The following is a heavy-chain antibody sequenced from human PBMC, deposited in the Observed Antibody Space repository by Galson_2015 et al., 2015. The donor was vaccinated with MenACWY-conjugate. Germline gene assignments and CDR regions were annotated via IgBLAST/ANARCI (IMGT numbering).Heavy chain of an antibody. V-gene: IGHV2-70*04. CDR2: IDWDDDK. Sequence: ALVKPTQTLTLTCTFSGFSLSTSGMRVNWVRQPPGKALEWLARIDWDDDKLYNTSLRTRLTISKDTSKNQGVLTMTNMDPVDTATYYCVRTSYCSGGRCYSPFDFWGQGTLVTVSS. D-gene: IGHD2-15*01. CDR1: GFSLSTSGMR. CDR3: VRTSYCSGGRCYSPFDF. J-gene: IGHJ4*02.